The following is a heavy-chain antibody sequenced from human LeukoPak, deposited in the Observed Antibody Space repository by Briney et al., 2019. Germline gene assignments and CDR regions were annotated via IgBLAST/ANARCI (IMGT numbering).Heavy chain of an antibody. D-gene: IGHD3-3*01. Sequence: SGPTLVNPTATLTLTCTVSGFSLSNARMGVSWIRQPPGKALEWLAHIFSNDEKSYSTSLKSRLTISKDTSKSQVVLTMTNMDPVDTATYYCARISTQYYDFWSGYPGWFDPWGQGTLVTVSS. CDR3: ARISTQYYDFWSGYPGWFDP. J-gene: IGHJ5*02. CDR2: IFSNDEK. V-gene: IGHV2-26*01. CDR1: GFSLSNARMG.